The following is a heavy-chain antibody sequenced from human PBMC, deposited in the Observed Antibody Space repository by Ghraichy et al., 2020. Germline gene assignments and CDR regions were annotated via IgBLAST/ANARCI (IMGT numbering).Heavy chain of an antibody. V-gene: IGHV1-3*01. CDR2: INAGNGDT. Sequence: ASVKVSCKASGYTFTNYAIHWVRQAPGQRLEWMGWINAGNGDTKYSQRFQGSLTITRDTSASTAYMELSSLTSEDTAVYYCARGGAELYFDYWGQGTLVTVSS. D-gene: IGHD3-10*01. J-gene: IGHJ4*02. CDR3: ARGGAELYFDY. CDR1: GYTFTNYA.